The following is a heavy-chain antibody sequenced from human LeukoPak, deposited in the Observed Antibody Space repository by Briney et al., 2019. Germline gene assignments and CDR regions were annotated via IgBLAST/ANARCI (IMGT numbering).Heavy chain of an antibody. CDR1: GGTFSSYA. CDR3: ARDQGYYDSSGYYFDY. CDR2: IIPIFGTA. Sequence: SVKVSCKASGGTFSSYAISWVRQAPGQGLEWMGGIIPIFGTANYAQKFQGRVTITADESTSTAYMELSSLRSEDTAVYYCARDQGYYDSSGYYFDYWGQGTLVTVSS. J-gene: IGHJ4*02. V-gene: IGHV1-69*13. D-gene: IGHD3-22*01.